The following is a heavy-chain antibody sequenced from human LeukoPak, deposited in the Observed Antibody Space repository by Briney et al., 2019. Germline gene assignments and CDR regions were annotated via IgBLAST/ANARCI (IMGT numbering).Heavy chain of an antibody. Sequence: SQTLSLTCDISGDTVSSNSAAWNWIRQSPSRGLEWLGRTYYRSKWYYDYAVSVKSRITISPDTSKNQFSLQLNSVTADDTAVYYCARGFALDFWGQGAMVTVSS. J-gene: IGHJ3*01. CDR2: TYYRSKWYY. V-gene: IGHV6-1*01. CDR1: GDTVSSNSAA. CDR3: ARGFALDF.